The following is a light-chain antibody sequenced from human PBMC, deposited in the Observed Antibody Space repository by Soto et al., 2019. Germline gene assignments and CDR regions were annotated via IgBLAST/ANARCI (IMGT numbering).Light chain of an antibody. Sequence: EIVLTQSPGTLSLSPGERATLSCRASQSVSSSCLAWYQQKPGQAPRLLIYGASSRATGIPDRFSGSGSGTDFTLTISRLEPEDFAVYYCQQYGSSPQWTFGQGTKV. CDR2: GAS. V-gene: IGKV3-20*01. J-gene: IGKJ1*01. CDR3: QQYGSSPQWT. CDR1: QSVSSSC.